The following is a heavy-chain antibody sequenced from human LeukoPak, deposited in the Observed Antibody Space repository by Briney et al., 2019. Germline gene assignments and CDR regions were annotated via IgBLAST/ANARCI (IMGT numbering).Heavy chain of an antibody. CDR2: IIPIFGTA. J-gene: IGHJ6*02. CDR3: ERDRLGYCSSTSCPPQYYGMDV. CDR1: GGTFSSYA. Sequence: SVKVSCKASGGTFSSYAISWVRQAPGQGLEWMGGIIPIFGTANYAQKFQGRVTITADESTSTAYMELSSLRSEDTAVYYCERDRLGYCSSTSCPPQYYGMDVWGQGTTVTVSS. V-gene: IGHV1-69*01. D-gene: IGHD2-2*01.